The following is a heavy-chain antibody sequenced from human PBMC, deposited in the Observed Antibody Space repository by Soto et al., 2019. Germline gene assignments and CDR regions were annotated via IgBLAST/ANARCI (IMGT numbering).Heavy chain of an antibody. V-gene: IGHV4-38-2*01. CDR1: GYSIASGYY. CDR3: ARTFDYYGMDV. CDR2: IYHAGSV. Sequence: SETLSLTCAVSGYSIASGYYWAWIRQSPGKGLEWIGSIYHAGSVHYNPSLNSRVAVSLDTSKNHFSLKLTSVTAADTAVYYCARTFDYYGMDVCGQGTTVTVSS. J-gene: IGHJ6*02.